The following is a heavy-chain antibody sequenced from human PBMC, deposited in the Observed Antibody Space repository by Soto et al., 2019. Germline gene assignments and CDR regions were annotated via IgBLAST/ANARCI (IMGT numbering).Heavy chain of an antibody. CDR1: GFTFSSYS. CDR3: AGHYYYYYYMDV. Sequence: EVQLVESGGGLVKPGGSLRLSCAASGFTFSSYSMNWVRQAPGKGLEWVSSISSSSSYIYYADSVKGRFTISRDNAKNTLYLQMNSLRAEDTAVYYCAGHYYYYYYMDVWGKGTTVTVSS. CDR2: ISSSSSYI. J-gene: IGHJ6*03. V-gene: IGHV3-21*01.